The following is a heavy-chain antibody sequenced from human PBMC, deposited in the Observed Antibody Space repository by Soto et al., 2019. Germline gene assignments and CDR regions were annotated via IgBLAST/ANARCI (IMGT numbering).Heavy chain of an antibody. CDR2: IIPILGIA. V-gene: IGHV1-69*02. J-gene: IGHJ4*02. D-gene: IGHD2-15*01. Sequence: QVQLVQSGAEVKKPGSSVKVSCKASGGTFSSYTISWVRQAPGQGLEWMGRIIPILGIANYAQKFQGRVTITADKSTSTAYMELSSLRSEHTAVYYCARGYCSGGSCSTDYWGQGTLVTVSS. CDR3: ARGYCSGGSCSTDY. CDR1: GGTFSSYT.